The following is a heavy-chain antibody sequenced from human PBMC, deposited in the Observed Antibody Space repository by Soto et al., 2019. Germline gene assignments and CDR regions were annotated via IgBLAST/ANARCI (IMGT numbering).Heavy chain of an antibody. CDR1: GFTFSPYW. CDR2: INNDGSEK. Sequence: EVQLVESGGDLVQPGGSLRLSCVASGFTFSPYWMSWVRQAPGRGLQWVATINNDGSEKYYADSVKGRFTISRDNARDSLYLQLTSLRAEDTAIDYWARGSNQDYWGQGTLVAVSS. V-gene: IGHV3-7*03. CDR3: ARGSNQDY. D-gene: IGHD2-8*01. J-gene: IGHJ4*02.